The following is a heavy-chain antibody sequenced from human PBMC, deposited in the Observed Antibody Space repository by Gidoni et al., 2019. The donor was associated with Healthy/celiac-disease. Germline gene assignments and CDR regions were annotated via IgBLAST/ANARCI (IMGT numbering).Heavy chain of an antibody. CDR3: ARIKVNGYCSSTSCYNRRYFDY. Sequence: QVTLKESGPVLVKPTETLTLTCTVSGFSLSNARMGVSWIRQPPGKALEWLAHIFSNDEKSYSTSLKSRLTISKDTSKSQVVLTMTNMDPVDTATYYCARIKVNGYCSSTSCYNRRYFDYWGQGTLVTVSS. V-gene: IGHV2-26*01. D-gene: IGHD2-2*02. CDR2: IFSNDEK. CDR1: GFSLSNARMG. J-gene: IGHJ4*02.